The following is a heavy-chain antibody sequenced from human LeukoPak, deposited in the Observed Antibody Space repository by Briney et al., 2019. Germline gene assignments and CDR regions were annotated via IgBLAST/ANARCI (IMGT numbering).Heavy chain of an antibody. J-gene: IGHJ5*02. Sequence: GASVKVSCNASGYTFTGYYMHWVRQAPGQGLEWMGRINPNSGGTNYAQKFQGRVTMTRDTSISTAYMELSRLRSDDTAVYYCARGLYCSSTSCYYWFDPWGQGTLVTVSS. V-gene: IGHV1-2*06. CDR1: GYTFTGYY. D-gene: IGHD2-2*01. CDR2: INPNSGGT. CDR3: ARGLYCSSTSCYYWFDP.